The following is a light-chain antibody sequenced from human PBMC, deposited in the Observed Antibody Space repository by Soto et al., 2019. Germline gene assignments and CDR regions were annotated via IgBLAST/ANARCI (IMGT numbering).Light chain of an antibody. CDR1: SSDVGNYNY. J-gene: IGLJ1*01. Sequence: SALTQPASVSGSPGQSITISCTGTSSDVGNYNYVSWYQHHPGKAPKLMIYEVSDRPSGVSNRFSGSKSANTASLTISGLQAEDEADYYCSSYTSSSTLVFGTGTKVTVL. CDR3: SSYTSSSTLV. V-gene: IGLV2-14*01. CDR2: EVS.